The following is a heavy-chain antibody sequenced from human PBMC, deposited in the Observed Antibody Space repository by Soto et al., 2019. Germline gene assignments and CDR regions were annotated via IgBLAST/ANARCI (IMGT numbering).Heavy chain of an antibody. J-gene: IGHJ5*02. D-gene: IGHD3-22*01. Sequence: GESLKISCKGSGYSFTVYWIGWVRQMPGKGLEWMGIIYPGDSDTRYSPSFQGQVTISADKSISTAYLQWSSLKASDTAMYYCATAEWYYDSSGSVWSDPWGQGTLVTVSS. CDR3: ATAEWYYDSSGSVWSDP. V-gene: IGHV5-51*01. CDR1: GYSFTVYW. CDR2: IYPGDSDT.